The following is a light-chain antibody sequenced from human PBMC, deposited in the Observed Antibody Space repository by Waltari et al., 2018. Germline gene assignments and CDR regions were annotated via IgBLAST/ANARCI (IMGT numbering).Light chain of an antibody. CDR1: SSDIGGYNY. J-gene: IGLJ2*01. CDR3: SSYIDSSTLEL. CDR2: DDS. Sequence: QSALTQPASVSGSPGQSITIPCTGTSSDIGGYNYVSWYQPVPGKAPKLKIFDDSNRPSGVSTRFSASKSGNTASPTISGLQAEDEANYYGSSYIDSSTLELFGGGTSLTVL. V-gene: IGLV2-14*03.